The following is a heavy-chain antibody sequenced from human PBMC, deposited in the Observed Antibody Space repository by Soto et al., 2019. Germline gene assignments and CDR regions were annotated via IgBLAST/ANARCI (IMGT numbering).Heavy chain of an antibody. V-gene: IGHV1-2*04. Sequence: ASVKVSCKASGYTFTGYYMHWVRQAPGQGLEWMGWINPNSGGTNYAQKFQGWVTMTRDTSISTAYMELSRLRSDDTAVYYCARAMAELAAGCRSEFYSYYGMEVWGQGTTVTVSS. D-gene: IGHD6-13*01. CDR2: INPNSGGT. CDR1: GYTFTGYY. J-gene: IGHJ6*01. CDR3: ARAMAELAAGCRSEFYSYYGMEV.